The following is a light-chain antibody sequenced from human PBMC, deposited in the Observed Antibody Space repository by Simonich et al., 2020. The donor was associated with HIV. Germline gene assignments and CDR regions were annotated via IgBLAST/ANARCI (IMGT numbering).Light chain of an antibody. Sequence: QSALTQPPSASGSPGQSVTISCTGTSSDVGGYNYVSWYQQHPGKAPKLMLYEFTKRHSGCPERFSCSKSGNTASLTVSGLQAEDEADYYCSSFAGSKNLGVFGGGTKLTVL. CDR3: SSFAGSKNLGV. J-gene: IGLJ3*02. CDR1: SSDVGGYNY. CDR2: EFT. V-gene: IGLV2-8*01.